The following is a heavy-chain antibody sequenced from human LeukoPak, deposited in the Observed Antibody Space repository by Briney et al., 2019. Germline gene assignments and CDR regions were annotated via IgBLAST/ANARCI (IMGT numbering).Heavy chain of an antibody. J-gene: IGHJ5*02. V-gene: IGHV1-18*01. Sequence: APVKVSCKASGYTFTSYGISWVRQAPGQGLEWMGWIGAYNGNTNYAQKLQGRVTMTTDTSTSTAYMELRSLRSDDTAVYYCARGYCSSTSCYIEDNWFDPWGQGTLVTVSS. CDR2: IGAYNGNT. CDR3: ARGYCSSTSCYIEDNWFDP. CDR1: GYTFTSYG. D-gene: IGHD2-2*02.